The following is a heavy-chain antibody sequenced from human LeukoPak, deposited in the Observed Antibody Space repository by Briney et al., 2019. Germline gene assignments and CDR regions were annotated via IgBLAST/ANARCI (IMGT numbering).Heavy chain of an antibody. V-gene: IGHV4-59*02. Sequence: PSETLSLTCAVSGASVGGNHWSWIRQSPEKGLEWIGNIFHDGVTDYNPSFKSRVTISLDTSKMQFSLKLSSVTAADTAVYYCARGEVTLRDLDWLGGCWFDPWGQGTLVTVSS. D-gene: IGHD3/OR15-3a*01. CDR3: ARGEVTLRDLDWLGGCWFDP. CDR1: GASVGGNH. J-gene: IGHJ5*02. CDR2: IFHDGVT.